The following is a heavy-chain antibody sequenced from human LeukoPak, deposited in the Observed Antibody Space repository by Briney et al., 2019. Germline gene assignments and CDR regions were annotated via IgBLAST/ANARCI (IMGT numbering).Heavy chain of an antibody. CDR1: GGSISSYY. J-gene: IGHJ5*02. D-gene: IGHD2-15*01. V-gene: IGHV4-59*01. CDR3: AREYCSGGSCYSRVLDP. Sequence: PSETLSLTCTVSGGSISSYYWSWIRQPPGKGLEWIGYISSSGSTNYNPSLKSRVTISVDTSKNQFSLKLSSVTAADTAVYYCAREYCSGGSCYSRVLDPWGQGTLVTVSS. CDR2: ISSSGST.